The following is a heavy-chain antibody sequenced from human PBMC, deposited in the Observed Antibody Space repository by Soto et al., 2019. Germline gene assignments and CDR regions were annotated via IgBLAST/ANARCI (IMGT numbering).Heavy chain of an antibody. J-gene: IGHJ6*02. CDR2: IRGFSPYT. D-gene: IGHD2-15*01. CDR1: GFTFRTYT. V-gene: IGHV3-21*01. Sequence: WGSLRLSCVASGFTFRTYTMNWFRQAPGKGLEWVSGIRGFSPYTFYAESVKGRFTISRDNAKNSLYLQMNSLGVEDTAVYYCARDRGYDAHDYYYNAMDVWGQGTTVTVSS. CDR3: ARDRGYDAHDYYYNAMDV.